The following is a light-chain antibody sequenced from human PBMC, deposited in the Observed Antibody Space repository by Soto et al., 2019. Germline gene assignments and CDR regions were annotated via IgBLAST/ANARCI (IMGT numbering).Light chain of an antibody. CDR2: AAS. Sequence: DIQMTQSPSSLSASVGDRVTITCRASQSISSYLNWYQQKPGKAPKLLIYAASSLQSGVPSRFSGSGSGTDFTLTSISLQPEDFATYYCQQSYSTPRTFGQGTQVEIK. CDR3: QQSYSTPRT. J-gene: IGKJ1*01. V-gene: IGKV1-39*01. CDR1: QSISSY.